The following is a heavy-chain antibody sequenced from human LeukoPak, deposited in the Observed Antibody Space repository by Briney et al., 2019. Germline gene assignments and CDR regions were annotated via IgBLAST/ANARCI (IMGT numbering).Heavy chain of an antibody. V-gene: IGHV5-51*01. CDR3: ARRTRYSGSYSGSFDY. D-gene: IGHD1-26*01. CDR1: GYSFTSYW. CDR2: IYPGDSDT. Sequence: GESLKISCKGSGYSFTSYWIGWVRQMPGKGLEWMGIIYPGDSDTRYSPSFQGQVTISADKSISTAYLQWSSLKASDTAMYYCARRTRYSGSYSGSFDYWGQGTLVTVSS. J-gene: IGHJ4*02.